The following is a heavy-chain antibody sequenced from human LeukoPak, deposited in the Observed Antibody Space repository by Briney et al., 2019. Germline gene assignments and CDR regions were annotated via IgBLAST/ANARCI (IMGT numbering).Heavy chain of an antibody. D-gene: IGHD6-19*01. J-gene: IGHJ2*01. CDR1: GFTFSSYS. Sequence: GGSLRLSCAASGFTFSSYSMNWVRQAPGKGLEWVSSISSSSSYIYYADSVKGRFTIARDNAKNSLYLQMNSLRAEDTAVYYCARDDIAVAGTAYFDLWGRGTLVTVSS. CDR3: ARDDIAVAGTAYFDL. CDR2: ISSSSSYI. V-gene: IGHV3-21*01.